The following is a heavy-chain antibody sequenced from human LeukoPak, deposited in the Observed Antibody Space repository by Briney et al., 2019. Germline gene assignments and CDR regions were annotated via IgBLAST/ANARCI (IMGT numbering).Heavy chain of an antibody. V-gene: IGHV4-4*07. CDR2: IYASGTT. D-gene: IGHD5-18*01. J-gene: IGHJ4*02. Sequence: PSETLSLTCTVSAGSINPYYWSWLRQSAEKGLEWIGRIYASGTTKYNPSLQSRVAMSVDMSKNQLSLNLASVTAADTAVYYCARDQGYTYGQTHYFDFWGQGILVTVSS. CDR3: ARDQGYTYGQTHYFDF. CDR1: AGSINPYY.